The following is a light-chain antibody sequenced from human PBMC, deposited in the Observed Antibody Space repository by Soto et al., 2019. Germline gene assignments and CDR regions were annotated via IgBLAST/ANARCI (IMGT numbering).Light chain of an antibody. CDR2: DVS. CDR1: QSFSSE. Sequence: DIQMTQSPSTLSASVGDRVTITCRASQSFSSELAWYQQKPGKAPTLLIFDVSNLQSVIPSRFSGSGSGTEFTLSISSLQPDDFGTYYCQQQRAFGQGTRVEIK. CDR3: QQQRA. V-gene: IGKV1-5*01. J-gene: IGKJ1*01.